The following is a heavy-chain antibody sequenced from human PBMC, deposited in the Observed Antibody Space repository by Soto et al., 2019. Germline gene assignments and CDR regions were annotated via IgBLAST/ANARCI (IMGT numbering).Heavy chain of an antibody. CDR2: IIPIFTTT. Sequence: ASVKVSCKTSGYTFTDYGISWVRQAPGQGLEWMGRIIPIFTTTNYAQKFQGRVTMTADESTITAYMELSSLKHDDTAIYYCAREVAADGTFREDVFDIWGQGTLVTVSS. V-gene: IGHV1-69*13. J-gene: IGHJ3*02. CDR3: AREVAADGTFREDVFDI. D-gene: IGHD6-13*01. CDR1: GYTFTDYG.